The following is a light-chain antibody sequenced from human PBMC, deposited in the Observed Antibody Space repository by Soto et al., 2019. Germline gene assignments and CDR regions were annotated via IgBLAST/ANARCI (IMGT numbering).Light chain of an antibody. Sequence: QSVLTQPASVSGSPGQSITFSCTGSSRDVGAYNFVSWYQRHPGKAPKLILYEVTTRPSGVSSRFSGSKSGNTASLTISGLQADDEADYYCSSYTSTNTPYVFGTGTKVTVL. J-gene: IGLJ1*01. CDR3: SSYTSTNTPYV. V-gene: IGLV2-14*01. CDR2: EVT. CDR1: SRDVGAYNF.